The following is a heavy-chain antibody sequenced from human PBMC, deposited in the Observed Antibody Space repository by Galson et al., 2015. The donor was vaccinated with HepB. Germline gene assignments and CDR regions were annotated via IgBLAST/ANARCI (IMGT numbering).Heavy chain of an antibody. CDR1: GYRFSMYW. CDR2: IYPGASET. D-gene: IGHD2-21*01. J-gene: IGHJ6*02. Sequence: QSGAEVKKPGESLKISCEGSGYRFSMYWIGWVRQMPGRGLEWMGSIYPGASETRYSPSFQGQVTISADKSISTACLQWSSLKASDTAMYYCARRQIYGGGIYSMDVWGQGTTVTVSS. CDR3: ARRQIYGGGIYSMDV. V-gene: IGHV5-51*01.